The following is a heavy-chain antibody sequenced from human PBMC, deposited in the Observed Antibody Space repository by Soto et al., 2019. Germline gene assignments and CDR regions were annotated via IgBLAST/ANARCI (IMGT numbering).Heavy chain of an antibody. Sequence: QVQLVESGGGAVQPGRSLSLSCAASGFNFTNHGMHWVRQAPGKGLEWVAAISYDGSKKFSADSVKGRFTISRDNSKNTLYLQMHSLTAEDTAVYYCPKAGLRFGELSVDYYYMDVWGTGTTVTVSS. D-gene: IGHD3-10*01. CDR2: ISYDGSKK. CDR1: GFNFTNHG. J-gene: IGHJ6*03. CDR3: PKAGLRFGELSVDYYYMDV. V-gene: IGHV3-30*18.